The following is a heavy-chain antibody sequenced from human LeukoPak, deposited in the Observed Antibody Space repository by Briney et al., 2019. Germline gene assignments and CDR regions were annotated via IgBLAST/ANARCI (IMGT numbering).Heavy chain of an antibody. CDR3: AKGNTDFWSGYQRLSSFDY. V-gene: IGHV3-23*01. D-gene: IGHD3-3*01. CDR2: IGAGGDTT. Sequence: PGGSLRLSCSASGFTFRNYAMNWVRQTPVKGLEWVSGIGAGGDTTYFADSVKGRFTISRDNSRNTLFLQMNSLKVDDTAVYYCAKGNTDFWSGYQRLSSFDYWGQGTLVTVSS. CDR1: GFTFRNYA. J-gene: IGHJ4*02.